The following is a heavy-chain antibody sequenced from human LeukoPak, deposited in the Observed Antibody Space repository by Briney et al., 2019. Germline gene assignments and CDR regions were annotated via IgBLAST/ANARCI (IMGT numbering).Heavy chain of an antibody. J-gene: IGHJ4*02. V-gene: IGHV4-39*07. CDR1: GGSISSSSYC. CDR3: ARDRNHYYGSGSPGY. Sequence: SETLSLTCTVSGGSISSSSYCWGWIRQPPGKGLEWIGSIYYSGSTYYNPSLKSRVTISVDTSKNQFSLKLSSVTAADTAVYYCARDRNHYYGSGSPGYWGQGTLVTVSS. D-gene: IGHD3-10*01. CDR2: IYYSGST.